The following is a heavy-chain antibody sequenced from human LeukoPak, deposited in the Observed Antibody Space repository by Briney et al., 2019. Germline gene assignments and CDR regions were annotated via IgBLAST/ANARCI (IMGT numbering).Heavy chain of an antibody. CDR1: GFTISSYG. J-gene: IGHJ6*03. D-gene: IGHD3-10*01. CDR3: AKDGGVRGPDYYYYMDV. V-gene: IGHV3-30*02. Sequence: PGGSLRLSCAASGFTISSYGMHWVRQAPGKGLEWVAFIRYDGSYKNYADSVKGRSTISRDYSKNTLYLQMNSLRAEDTAVYYCAKDGGVRGPDYYYYMDVWGKGTTVTISS. CDR2: IRYDGSYK.